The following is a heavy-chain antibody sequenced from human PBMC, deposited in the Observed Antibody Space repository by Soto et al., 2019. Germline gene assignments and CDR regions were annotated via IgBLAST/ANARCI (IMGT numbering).Heavy chain of an antibody. V-gene: IGHV4-59*08. D-gene: IGHD3-10*01. Sequence: PWETLSLTCTVSGRSISSYYWSWIRQPPGKGLEWIGYIYYSGSTNYNPSLKSRVTISVDTSKNQFSLKLSSVTAADTAVYYCARTQQMVRGIDIWGQGTMVTVSS. CDR3: ARTQQMVRGIDI. CDR2: IYYSGST. CDR1: GRSISSYY. J-gene: IGHJ3*02.